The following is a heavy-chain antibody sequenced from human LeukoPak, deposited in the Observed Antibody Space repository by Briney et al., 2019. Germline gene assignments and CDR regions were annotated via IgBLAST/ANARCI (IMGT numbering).Heavy chain of an antibody. V-gene: IGHV4-30-2*01. Sequence: SQTLSLTCAVSGGSISSGGYSWSWIRQPPGKGLEWIGYIYHSGSTYYNPSLKGRVTISVDRSKNQFSLKLSSVTAADTAVYYCARAFEYYFDYWGQGTLVTVSS. CDR3: ARAFEYYFDY. J-gene: IGHJ4*02. CDR1: GGSISSGGYS. CDR2: IYHSGST.